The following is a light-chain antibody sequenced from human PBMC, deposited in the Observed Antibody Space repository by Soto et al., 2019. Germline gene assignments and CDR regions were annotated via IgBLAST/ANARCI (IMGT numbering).Light chain of an antibody. CDR2: RNN. CDR1: SSNIGSNY. J-gene: IGLJ1*01. Sequence: QAVVTQPPSASGTPGQRVTISCSGSSSNIGSNYVYWYQQLPGTAPKLLIYRNNQRASGVPDRFSGSKSGTSASLAISGLRSEDEADYYCAAWDDSLKVFGTGTKVTVL. CDR3: AAWDDSLKV. V-gene: IGLV1-47*01.